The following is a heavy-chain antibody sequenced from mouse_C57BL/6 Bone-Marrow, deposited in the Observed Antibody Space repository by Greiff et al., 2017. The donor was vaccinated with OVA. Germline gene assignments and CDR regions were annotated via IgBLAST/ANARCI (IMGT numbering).Heavy chain of an antibody. CDR2: IRNKANGYTT. V-gene: IGHV7-3*01. CDR3: ARYPFNYSDAMDY. J-gene: IGHJ4*01. D-gene: IGHD2-1*01. Sequence: EVKLVESGGGLVQPGGSLSLSCAASGFTFTDYYMSWVRQPPGKALEWLGFIRNKANGYTTEYSASVKGRFTISRDNSQSILYLQMNALRAEDSATYYCARYPFNYSDAMDYWGQGTSVTVSS. CDR1: GFTFTDYY.